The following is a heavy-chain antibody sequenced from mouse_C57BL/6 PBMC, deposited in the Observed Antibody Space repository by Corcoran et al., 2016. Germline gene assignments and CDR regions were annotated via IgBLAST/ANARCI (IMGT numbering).Heavy chain of an antibody. CDR1: GYTFTDYY. Sequence: EVQLQQSGPELVKPGASVKISCKASGYTFTDYYMNWVKQSHGKSLEWIGDINPNNGGTSYNQKFKGKATLTVDKSSSTAYMELRSLTSEDSAVYYCARSDYGYDRSGFAYWGQGTLVTVSA. J-gene: IGHJ3*01. V-gene: IGHV1-26*01. CDR3: ARSDYGYDRSGFAY. CDR2: INPNNGGT. D-gene: IGHD2-2*01.